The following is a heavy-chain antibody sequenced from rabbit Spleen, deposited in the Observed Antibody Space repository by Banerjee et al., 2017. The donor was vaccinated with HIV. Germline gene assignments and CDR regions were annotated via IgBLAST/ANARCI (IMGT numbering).Heavy chain of an antibody. V-gene: IGHV1S40*01. Sequence: QSLEESGGGLVQPEGSLTLTCKASGVSFSDKDVMCWVRQAPGKGLEWITCINIATGKSVYASWVSGRFIMSRTSSTTVTLQMTSLTAADTATYFCARDLGGYSYATANLWGPGTLVTVS. CDR3: ARDLGGYSYATANL. D-gene: IGHD6-1*01. J-gene: IGHJ4*01. CDR1: GVSFSDKDV. CDR2: INIATGKS.